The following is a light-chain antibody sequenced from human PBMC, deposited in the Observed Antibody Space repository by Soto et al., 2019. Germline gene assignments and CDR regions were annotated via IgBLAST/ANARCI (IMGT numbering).Light chain of an antibody. V-gene: IGKV3-11*01. CDR1: QSVSRH. CDR2: DAS. J-gene: IGKJ4*01. Sequence: EIVLTQSPATLSLSPGERATLSCRASQSVSRHLAWYQQRPGQAPRLLIYDASTRATGIPARFSGSGSGTDFTLTISSLEPEDFAVYYCQQRSNWPPLTFGGGNKVEIK. CDR3: QQRSNWPPLT.